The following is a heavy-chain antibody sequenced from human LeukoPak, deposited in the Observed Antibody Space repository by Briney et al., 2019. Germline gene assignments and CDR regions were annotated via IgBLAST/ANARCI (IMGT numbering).Heavy chain of an antibody. Sequence: SETLSLTCTVSGGSLSSYYWSWIRQPPGKGLEWIGYIYTSGSTNYNPSLKSRVTISVDTSKNQFSLKLSSVTAADTAVYYCARHGGAVAVYFDYWGQGTLVTVSS. V-gene: IGHV4-4*09. D-gene: IGHD6-19*01. CDR2: IYTSGST. CDR3: ARHGGAVAVYFDY. J-gene: IGHJ4*02. CDR1: GGSLSSYY.